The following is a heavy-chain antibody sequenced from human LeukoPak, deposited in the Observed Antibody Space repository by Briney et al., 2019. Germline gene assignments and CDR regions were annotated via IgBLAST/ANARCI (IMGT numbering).Heavy chain of an antibody. D-gene: IGHD3-16*02. CDR1: GYSISSGYY. CDR2: IYHSGST. V-gene: IGHV4-38-2*02. Sequence: SETLSLICTVSGYSISSGYYWGWIRQPPGKGLEWIGSIYHSGSTYYNPSLKSRVTISVDTSKNQFSLKLSSVTAADTAVYYCAREGSRLGELSYWGQGTLVTVSS. CDR3: AREGSRLGELSY. J-gene: IGHJ4*02.